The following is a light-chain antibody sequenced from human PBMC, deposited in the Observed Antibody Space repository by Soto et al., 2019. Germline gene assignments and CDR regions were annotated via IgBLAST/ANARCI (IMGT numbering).Light chain of an antibody. CDR2: ATS. Sequence: EIVLPQSPGTLSLSPGDRATLSCRASQPVGSAYLAWYRQTLGQAPRPLIYATSNTAPGIPDRFSGSGSGTDFTLTISRLEPEDFAVYYCHQYDNWAKTFGQGTRLEIK. V-gene: IGKV3-20*01. J-gene: IGKJ5*01. CDR3: HQYDNWAKT. CDR1: QPVGSAY.